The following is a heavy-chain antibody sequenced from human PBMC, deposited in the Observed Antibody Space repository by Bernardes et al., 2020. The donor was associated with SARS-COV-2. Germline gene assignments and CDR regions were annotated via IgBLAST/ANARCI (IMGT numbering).Heavy chain of an antibody. V-gene: IGHV4-39*01. Sequence: SETLSLTCTVSGGSISSSSYYWGWIRQPPGKGLEWIGSIYYSGSTYYNPSLKSRVTISVDTSKNQFSLKLSSVTAADTAVYYCARQTDTAISDDAFDIWGQGTMVTVSS. CDR2: IYYSGST. CDR3: ARQTDTAISDDAFDI. J-gene: IGHJ3*02. D-gene: IGHD5-18*01. CDR1: GGSISSSSYY.